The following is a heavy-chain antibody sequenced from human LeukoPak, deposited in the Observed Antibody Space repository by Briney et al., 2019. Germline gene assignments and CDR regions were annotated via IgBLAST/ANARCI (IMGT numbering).Heavy chain of an antibody. CDR3: ANPGS. V-gene: IGHV4-39*07. CDR2: IYGSGST. J-gene: IGHJ4*02. Sequence: SETLSPTCTVSGGSISSSSYYWGWIRQSPGKGLEWIGSIYGSGSTNYNPSLKSRVTISVDTSKNQFSLKLSSVTAADTAVYYCANPGSWGQGTLVTVSS. CDR1: GGSISSSSYY.